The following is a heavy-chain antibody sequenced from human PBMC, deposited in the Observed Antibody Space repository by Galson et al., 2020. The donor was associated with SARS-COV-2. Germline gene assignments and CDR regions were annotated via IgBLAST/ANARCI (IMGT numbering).Heavy chain of an antibody. CDR3: ARLDTSGYYTGFNP. J-gene: IGHJ5*02. D-gene: IGHD3-22*01. CDR1: GGSISSGSYY. Sequence: SETLSLTCTVSGGSISSGSYYWSWIRQPAGKGLEWIGRIYTSGSTTYNPSLKSRLTMSVDTSKSQFSLKLSSVTAADTAVYFCARLDTSGYYTGFNPWGQGTLVTVSA. V-gene: IGHV4-61*02. CDR2: IYTSGST.